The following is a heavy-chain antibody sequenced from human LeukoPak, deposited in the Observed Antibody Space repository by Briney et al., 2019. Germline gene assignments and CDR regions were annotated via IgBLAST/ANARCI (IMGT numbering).Heavy chain of an antibody. CDR2: ISGSGGST. D-gene: IGHD1-26*01. CDR1: GFTFSSYA. V-gene: IGHV3-23*01. CDR3: AREGELLEDY. Sequence: GGSLRLSCAASGFTFSSYAMSWVRQAPGKGLEWVSAISGSGGSTYYADSVKGRFTISRDNAKNSLYLQMNSLRAEDTAVYYCAREGELLEDYWGQGTLVTVSS. J-gene: IGHJ4*02.